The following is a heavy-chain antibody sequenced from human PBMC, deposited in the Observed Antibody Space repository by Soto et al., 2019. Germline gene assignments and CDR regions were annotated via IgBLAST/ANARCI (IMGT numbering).Heavy chain of an antibody. CDR3: ARHVWSGYYYYYYYGMDV. CDR1: AGSLSSSCYS. D-gene: IGHD3-3*01. CDR2: IYYSGST. J-gene: IGHJ6*02. Sequence: PETLSHTCTVSAGSLSSSCYSWCWILQPPEKGLEWIGSIYYSGSTYYNPSLKSRVTISVDTSKNQFSLKLSSVTAADTAVYYCARHVWSGYYYYYYYGMDVWGQGTTVTVS. V-gene: IGHV4-39*01.